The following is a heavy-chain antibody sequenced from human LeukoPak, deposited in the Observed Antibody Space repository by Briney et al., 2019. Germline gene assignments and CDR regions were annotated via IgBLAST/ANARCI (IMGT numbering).Heavy chain of an antibody. CDR1: GVFISTSSYS. CDR2: TYYSGST. D-gene: IGHD3-10*01. Sequence: SETLSLTCTVSGVFISTSSYSWGWIRQPPGKGLEWIGSTYYSGSTYYNPSLKSRVTISVDTSKNEFSLKLSSVTAADTAVYFCARSAYYGSGSYWDYYYYMGVWGKGTTVTVSS. V-gene: IGHV4-39*01. J-gene: IGHJ6*03. CDR3: ARSAYYGSGSYWDYYYYMGV.